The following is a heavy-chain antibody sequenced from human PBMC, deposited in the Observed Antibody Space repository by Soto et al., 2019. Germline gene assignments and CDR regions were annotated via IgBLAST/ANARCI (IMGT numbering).Heavy chain of an antibody. Sequence: GSLRLSCAASGFTFSSYGMHWVRQAPGKGLEWVAVISYDGSNKYYADSVKGRFTISRDNSKNTLYLQMNSLRAEDTAVYYCAKDGPAELTYYYDSSGYSDYWGQGTLVTVSS. CDR1: GFTFSSYG. D-gene: IGHD3-22*01. V-gene: IGHV3-30*18. CDR2: ISYDGSNK. CDR3: AKDGPAELTYYYDSSGYSDY. J-gene: IGHJ4*02.